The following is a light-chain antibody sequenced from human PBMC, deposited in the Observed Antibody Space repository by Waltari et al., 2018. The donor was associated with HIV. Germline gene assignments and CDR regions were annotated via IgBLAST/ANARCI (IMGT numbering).Light chain of an antibody. J-gene: IGKJ4*01. CDR2: GAS. V-gene: IGKV3-20*01. CDR1: QSISSSD. Sequence: EIVLTPSPGTLSLSPGERATLSCRASQSISSSDLAWYQQKPGQAARLLIYGASSGATGIPDRFSGSGSGTDFTLTISRLETEDFAVYYCQQYGNSPLTFGGGTKVEIK. CDR3: QQYGNSPLT.